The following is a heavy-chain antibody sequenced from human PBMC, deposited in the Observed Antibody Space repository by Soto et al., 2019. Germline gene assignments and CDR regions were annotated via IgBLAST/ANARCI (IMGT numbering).Heavy chain of an antibody. Sequence: ESSVKVSCKASGYTFTSYYMHWVRQAPGQGLEWMGIINPSGGSTSYAQKFQGRVTMTRDTSTSTVYMELSSLRSEDTAVYYCARSGRGYYDSSGYYSFDYWGQGTLVTVSS. V-gene: IGHV1-46*01. CDR1: GYTFTSYY. CDR3: ARSGRGYYDSSGYYSFDY. J-gene: IGHJ4*02. CDR2: INPSGGST. D-gene: IGHD3-22*01.